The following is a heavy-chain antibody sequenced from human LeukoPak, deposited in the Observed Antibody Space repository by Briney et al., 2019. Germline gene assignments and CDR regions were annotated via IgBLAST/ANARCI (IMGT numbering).Heavy chain of an antibody. CDR2: INHSGST. CDR1: GGSFSGYY. Sequence: SETLSLTCAVYGGSFSGYYWSWIRQPPGKGLERIGEINHSGSTNYNPSLKSRVTISVDTSKNQFSLKLSSVTAADTAVYYCARAPILGYQLRALYHYYGMDVWGQGTTVTVSS. V-gene: IGHV4-34*01. CDR3: ARAPILGYQLRALYHYYGMDV. J-gene: IGHJ6*02. D-gene: IGHD2-2*01.